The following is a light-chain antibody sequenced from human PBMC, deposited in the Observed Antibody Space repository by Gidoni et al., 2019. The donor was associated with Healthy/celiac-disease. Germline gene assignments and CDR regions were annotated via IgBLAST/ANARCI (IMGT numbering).Light chain of an antibody. CDR3: QQYGRLWT. Sequence: EIGLTQSPGTLSLSPGDRATLSCRASQSVSSSTLVWYQQKPGQAHRLLIYGASSRATGIPDRFSGSGSGTDFTLTISRLEPEDFAVYYWQQYGRLWTFGQGTKVEIK. J-gene: IGKJ1*01. CDR2: GAS. V-gene: IGKV3-20*01. CDR1: QSVSSST.